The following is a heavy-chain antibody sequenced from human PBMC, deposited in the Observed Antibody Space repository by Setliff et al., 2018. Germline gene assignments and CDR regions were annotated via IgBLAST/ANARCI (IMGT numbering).Heavy chain of an antibody. D-gene: IGHD3-10*01. V-gene: IGHV3-7*01. CDR2: INPDGSEK. J-gene: IGHJ3*01. CDR3: FGAGTCSY. Sequence: GGSLRLSCTASGLTFSNCWVSWVRQAPGKGLEWVASINPDGSEKYYVDSVKGRFTISRDNAKNSLSLQMNSLRTEDTAVYYCFGAGTCSYWGQGTRVTVSS. CDR1: GLTFSNCW.